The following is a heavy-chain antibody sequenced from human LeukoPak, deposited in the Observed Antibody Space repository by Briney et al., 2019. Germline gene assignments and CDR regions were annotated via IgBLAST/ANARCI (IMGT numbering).Heavy chain of an antibody. D-gene: IGHD3-9*01. V-gene: IGHV1-46*01. CDR2: INPSGGST. CDR1: GYTFTSYY. J-gene: IGHJ4*02. Sequence: ASVKVSCKASGYTFTSYYMHWVRQAPGQGLEWMGIINPSGGSTSYAQKFQGRVTMTRDTSTSTVYMELSSLRSEDTAVYYCTRNAPLTGDFDFWGPGTLVTVSS. CDR3: TRNAPLTGDFDF.